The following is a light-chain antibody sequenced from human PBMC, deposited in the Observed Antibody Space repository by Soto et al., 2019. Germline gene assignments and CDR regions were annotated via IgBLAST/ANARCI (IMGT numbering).Light chain of an antibody. CDR2: DGS. J-gene: IGKJ3*01. V-gene: IGKV3-11*01. CDR3: QQRANGVT. CDR1: QSISAY. Sequence: ENVLTQSPGTLSLSPEERATLSCRASQSISAYLAWYQQKPGLPPRLLIYDGSNRATGVPARFSGSGSGTDFTLTISSLEPEDIAVYYCQQRANGVTFGPGTKVDIK.